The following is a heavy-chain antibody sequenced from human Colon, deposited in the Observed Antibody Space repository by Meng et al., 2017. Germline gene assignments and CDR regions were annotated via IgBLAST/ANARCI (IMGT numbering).Heavy chain of an antibody. Sequence: QGALKEWGPSLVRASETLFLTCTVAGGSVSSGSHYWNWIRQTPGKGLEWIGYMYFSGSTNYNPSLKSRVTMSVDTSKNQFSLKLSSVTAADTALYYCARGYSSGEGYFDYWGQGTLVTVSS. CDR1: GGSVSSGSHY. CDR2: MYFSGST. D-gene: IGHD6-19*01. J-gene: IGHJ4*02. CDR3: ARGYSSGEGYFDY. V-gene: IGHV4-61*01.